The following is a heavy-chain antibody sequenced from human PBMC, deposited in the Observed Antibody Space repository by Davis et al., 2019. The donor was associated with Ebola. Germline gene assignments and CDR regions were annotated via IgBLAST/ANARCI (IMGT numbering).Heavy chain of an antibody. CDR1: GFTFGDYA. CDR3: TSTIFGVVITNDY. V-gene: IGHV3-49*03. Sequence: GGSLRLSCTASGFTFGDYAMSWFRQAPGKGLEWVGFIRSKAYGGTTEYAASVKGRFTISRDDSKNTAYLQMNSLKTEDTAVYYCTSTIFGVVITNDYWGQGTLVTVSS. CDR2: IRSKAYGGTT. J-gene: IGHJ4*02. D-gene: IGHD3-3*01.